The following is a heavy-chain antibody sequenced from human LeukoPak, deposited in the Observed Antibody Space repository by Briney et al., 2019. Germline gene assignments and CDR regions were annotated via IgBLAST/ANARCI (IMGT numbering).Heavy chain of an antibody. CDR3: ARGGAFASGYLL. D-gene: IGHD3-22*01. V-gene: IGHV4-59*01. CDR1: GGSISKDY. CDR2: IYYSGST. J-gene: IGHJ4*02. Sequence: SETLSLTCTVSGGSISKDYWSWIRQPPGKGLEWMGYIYYSGSTNYNPSLKSRVTISVATSKNQFSLKLSSVTAADTAVYYCARGGAFASGYLLWGQGTLVTVSS.